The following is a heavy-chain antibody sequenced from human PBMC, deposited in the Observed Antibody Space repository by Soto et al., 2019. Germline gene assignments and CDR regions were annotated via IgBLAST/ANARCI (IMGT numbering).Heavy chain of an antibody. D-gene: IGHD6-13*01. CDR1: GGSFSSYA. V-gene: IGHV1-18*01. CDR2: ISAYNGNT. CDR3: ARGHSSSWYGMTG. J-gene: IGHJ4*02. Sequence: ASVKVSCKASGGSFSSYAISWVRQAPGQGLEWMGWISAYNGNTNYAQKLQGRVTMTTDTSTSTAYMELRSLRSDDTAVYYCARGHSSSWYGMTGWGQGTLVTVSS.